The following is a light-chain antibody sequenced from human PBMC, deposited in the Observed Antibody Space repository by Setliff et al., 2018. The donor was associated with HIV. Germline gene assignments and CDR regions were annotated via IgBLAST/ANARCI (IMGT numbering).Light chain of an antibody. CDR3: QSYDSSQVV. V-gene: IGLV2-14*01. CDR1: SSDVGASKY. CDR2: EVS. Sequence: QSALTQPASVSGSPGQSISISCTGTSSDVGASKYVSWYQLHPGTAPKLIIYEVSNRPSGISNRFSASKSGNTASLTISGLQAEDEADYYCQSYDSSQVVFGGGTKVTVL. J-gene: IGLJ2*01.